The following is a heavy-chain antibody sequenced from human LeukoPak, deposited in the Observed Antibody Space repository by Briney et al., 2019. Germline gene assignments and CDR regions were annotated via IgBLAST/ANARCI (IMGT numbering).Heavy chain of an antibody. CDR1: RFTFSSYD. J-gene: IGHJ4*02. D-gene: IGHD5-18*01. Sequence: GGSLSLTCAASRFTFSSYDMSWVRQAPGKGLEWVSAISGSGGSKYNADSVKGRFTIARDNTKKTLYMQMNRLRAEDTAVYYCAKGDQRTLWLPPFFDYWGQGTLVTVSS. CDR2: ISGSGGSK. CDR3: AKGDQRTLWLPPFFDY. V-gene: IGHV3-23*01.